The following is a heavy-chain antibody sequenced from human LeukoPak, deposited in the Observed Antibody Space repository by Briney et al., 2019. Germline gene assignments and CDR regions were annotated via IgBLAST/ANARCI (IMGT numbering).Heavy chain of an antibody. V-gene: IGHV4-34*01. CDR1: GGSISSYY. Sequence: SETLSLTCTVSGGSISSYYWSWIRQPPGKGLEWIGEINHSGSTNYNPYLKSRVTISVDTSKIQFSLKLSSVTAADTAVYYCARIRGSPTLRDYWGQGTLVTVSS. J-gene: IGHJ4*02. CDR3: ARIRGSPTLRDY. D-gene: IGHD3-16*01. CDR2: INHSGST.